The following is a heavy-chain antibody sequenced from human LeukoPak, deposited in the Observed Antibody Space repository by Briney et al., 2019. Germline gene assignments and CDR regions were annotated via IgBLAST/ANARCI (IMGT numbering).Heavy chain of an antibody. CDR2: IYPGDSDT. D-gene: IGHD2-8*02. V-gene: IGHV5-51*01. J-gene: IGHJ6*02. CDR3: ARLGTGYYYGMDV. CDR1: GYSFTSNW. Sequence: GESLKISCKASGYSFTSNWIGWVRQMPGKGLEWMGIIYPGDSDTRYSPSFQGQVTISAAKSISTAYLQWSSLKAQDTAMYYCARLGTGYYYGMDVWGQGTTVTVSS.